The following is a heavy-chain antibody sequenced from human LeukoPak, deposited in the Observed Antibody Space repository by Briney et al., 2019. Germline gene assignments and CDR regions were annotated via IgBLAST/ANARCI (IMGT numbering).Heavy chain of an antibody. CDR3: ARADTVAGTYYFDY. J-gene: IGHJ4*02. Sequence: GGSLRLSCAASGFTFSSYSMNWVRQAPGKGLEWVSSTSSSSSYIYYADSVKGRFTISRDNAKNSLYLQMNSLRAEDTAVYYCARADTVAGTYYFDYWGQGTLVTVSS. CDR2: TSSSSSYI. V-gene: IGHV3-21*01. D-gene: IGHD6-19*01. CDR1: GFTFSSYS.